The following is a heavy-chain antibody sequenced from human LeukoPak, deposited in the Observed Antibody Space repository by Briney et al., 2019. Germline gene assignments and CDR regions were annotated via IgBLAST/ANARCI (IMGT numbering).Heavy chain of an antibody. CDR1: GDSVSSNSAA. CDR2: TYYRSKWYN. V-gene: IGHV6-1*01. CDR3: ARTPLGIAVAGYYYYYGMDV. Sequence: SQTLSLTCAISGDSVSSNSAAWNWIRQSPSRGLEWLGRTYYRSKWYNDYAVSVKNRITINPDTSKNQFSLQLNSVTPEDTAVYYCARTPLGIAVAGYYYYYGMDVWGQGTTVTVSS. J-gene: IGHJ6*02. D-gene: IGHD6-19*01.